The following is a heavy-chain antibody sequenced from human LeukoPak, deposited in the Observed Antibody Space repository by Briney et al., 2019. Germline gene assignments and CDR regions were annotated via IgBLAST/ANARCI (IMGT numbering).Heavy chain of an antibody. D-gene: IGHD5-18*01. Sequence: GRSLGLSCAASGFTFSSYGMHWVRQAPGKGLERVAVIWYDGSNKYYAGSVKGRFTISRDNSKNTLYLQMNSLRAEDTAVYYCARDRGYSYGCHLRYWGQGTLVTVSA. CDR3: ARDRGYSYGCHLRY. CDR2: IWYDGSNK. CDR1: GFTFSSYG. V-gene: IGHV3-33*01. J-gene: IGHJ4*02.